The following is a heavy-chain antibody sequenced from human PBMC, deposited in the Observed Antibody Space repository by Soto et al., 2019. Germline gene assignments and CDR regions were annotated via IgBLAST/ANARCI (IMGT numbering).Heavy chain of an antibody. CDR1: GFTFSSFT. CDR2: ISGSGVRT. D-gene: IGHD3-22*01. Sequence: GGSLRLSRVASGFTFSSFTVTWVRQAPGKGLEWVSGISGSGVRTYYADSVKGRFTISRDNSKNTLYMQMNSLRVEDTAVYYCAKDNYYESSGTRPSNWGQGTLVTVSS. CDR3: AKDNYYESSGTRPSN. J-gene: IGHJ1*01. V-gene: IGHV3-23*01.